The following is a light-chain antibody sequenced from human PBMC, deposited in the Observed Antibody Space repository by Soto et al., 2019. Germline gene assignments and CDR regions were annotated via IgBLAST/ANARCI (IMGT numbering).Light chain of an antibody. J-gene: IGKJ4*01. V-gene: IGKV4-1*01. CDR1: QNLLYSSNNKNY. CDR2: WAS. CDR3: HQYYSTPSRT. Sequence: DIVMTQSPDSLAVSLGERATINCKSSQNLLYSSNNKNYLAWYQQKPGQPPKLLIYWASTREAGVPDRFSGSGPETDFTLTISSLQAEDVAVYYCHQYYSTPSRTFGGGTRVEIK.